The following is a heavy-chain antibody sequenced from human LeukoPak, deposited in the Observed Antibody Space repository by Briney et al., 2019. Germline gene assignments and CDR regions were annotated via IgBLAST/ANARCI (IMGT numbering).Heavy chain of an antibody. J-gene: IGHJ5*02. V-gene: IGHV4-59*08. Sequence: SETLSLTCTVSGGSISGYCWSWIRQPPGKGLEWIGYIYHSGSTNYNPSLNSRVTISVDTSKNQFSLKLSSVNAADTAVYYCERGSLAVALNHNWFDPWGQGTLVTVSS. CDR2: IYHSGST. D-gene: IGHD6-19*01. CDR1: GGSISGYC. CDR3: ERGSLAVALNHNWFDP.